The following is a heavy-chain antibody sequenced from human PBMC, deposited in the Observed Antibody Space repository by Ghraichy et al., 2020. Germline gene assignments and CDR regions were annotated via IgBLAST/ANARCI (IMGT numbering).Heavy chain of an antibody. CDR1: GFSFNSYA. D-gene: IGHD6-13*01. CDR3: AKGGYSSPYDY. V-gene: IGHV3-23*01. CDR2: IRSGGDT. Sequence: TCVVSGFSFNSYAMTWVRQAPGKGLEWVSTIRSGGDTYDADSVKGRFTISRDNSKNTLYLQINSLRADDTALYYCAKGGYSSPYDYWGQGTLVTVSS. J-gene: IGHJ4*02.